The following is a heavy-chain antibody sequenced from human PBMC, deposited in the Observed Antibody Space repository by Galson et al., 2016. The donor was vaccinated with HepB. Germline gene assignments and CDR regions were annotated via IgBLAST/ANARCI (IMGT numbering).Heavy chain of an antibody. D-gene: IGHD6-19*01. CDR2: IHYSGST. Sequence: SETLSLTCAVSGYSISSSTRWGWIRQPPGKGLEWIGNIHYSGSTHHNPSLKSRVTMSADTSKNEFSLKLRSVTAVDTAVYYCARLTDSSGGTTPNWYFDFWGRGTLVTVSS. CDR1: GYSISSSTR. J-gene: IGHJ2*01. CDR3: ARLTDSSGGTTPNWYFDF. V-gene: IGHV4-28*01.